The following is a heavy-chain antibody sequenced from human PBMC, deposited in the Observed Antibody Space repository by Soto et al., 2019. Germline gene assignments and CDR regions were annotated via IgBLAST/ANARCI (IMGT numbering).Heavy chain of an antibody. CDR1: GFTFDDYA. CDR2: ISWNSGSI. V-gene: IGHV3-9*01. CDR3: AKSPSYGSSWYRPYYYYGMDV. Sequence: GGSLRLSCAASGFTFDDYAMHWVRQAPGKGLEWVSGISWNSGSIGYADSVKGRFTISRDNAKNSLYLQMNSLRAEDTALYYCAKSPSYGSSWYRPYYYYGMDVWGQGTTVTVSS. D-gene: IGHD6-13*01. J-gene: IGHJ6*02.